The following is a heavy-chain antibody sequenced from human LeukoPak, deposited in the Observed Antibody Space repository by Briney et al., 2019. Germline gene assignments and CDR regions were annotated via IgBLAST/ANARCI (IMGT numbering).Heavy chain of an antibody. V-gene: IGHV2-5*01. J-gene: IGHJ5*02. D-gene: IGHD4-23*01. CDR3: AHGTTVVTCES. CDR1: GFSLNTLGAA. Sequence: SGPTLVKPTQTLTLTCTFSGFSLNTLGAAVSWSRQPPGMALEWLALIYWNDDTRYTPSLKSRLTITKDTSKTQVVLTMTNMDPADTATYYCAHGTTVVTCESWGQGTLVTVSS. CDR2: IYWNDDT.